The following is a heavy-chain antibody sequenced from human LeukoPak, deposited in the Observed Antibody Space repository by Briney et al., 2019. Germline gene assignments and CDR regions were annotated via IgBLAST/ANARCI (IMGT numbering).Heavy chain of an antibody. V-gene: IGHV3-74*01. CDR3: ARGFSYNHFDY. Sequence: GGSLRLSCAASGVTFRTYWMHWVRQAPGKGLVWVSHINSDGSTTNYAGSVKGRFTISRDNAKNTLSLQMNSLRVDDTAVYYCARGFSYNHFDYGGQGTRVTVS. CDR2: INSDGSTT. D-gene: IGHD5-24*01. CDR1: GVTFRTYW. J-gene: IGHJ4*02.